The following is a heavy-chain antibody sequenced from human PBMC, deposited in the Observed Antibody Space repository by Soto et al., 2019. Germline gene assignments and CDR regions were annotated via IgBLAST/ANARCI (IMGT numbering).Heavy chain of an antibody. Sequence: QVHLVQSGAEVKKPGSSVKVSCKASGGNSSSFAISWVRRAPGQGLEYMGGIIPMFGTTNYAQKFRGRVTVIADESTSTVYLDLSSLRFDDTAVYYCARASGRGWYNWFDPWGQGTLVTVSS. J-gene: IGHJ5*02. CDR1: GGNSSSFA. D-gene: IGHD6-19*01. V-gene: IGHV1-69*01. CDR3: ARASGRGWYNWFDP. CDR2: IIPMFGTT.